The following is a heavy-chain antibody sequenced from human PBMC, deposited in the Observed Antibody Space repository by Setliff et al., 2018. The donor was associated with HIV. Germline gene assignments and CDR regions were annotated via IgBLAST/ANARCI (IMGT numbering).Heavy chain of an antibody. J-gene: IGHJ3*02. D-gene: IGHD6-19*01. V-gene: IGHV5-51*01. CDR2: IYPGDSDT. CDR1: GYSFTNYW. CDR3: ARPYSSGCWTPDAFYI. Sequence: GESLKISCKSSGYSFTNYWIGWVRQMPGKGLEWMGIIYPGDSDTSYSPSFQGQVTISADKSINTAYLQWSSLKASDTAMYYCARPYSSGCWTPDAFYIWGQGTMVTVSS.